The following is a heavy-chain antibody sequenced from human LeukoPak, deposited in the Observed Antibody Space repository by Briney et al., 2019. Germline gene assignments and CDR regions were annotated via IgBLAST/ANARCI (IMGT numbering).Heavy chain of an antibody. D-gene: IGHD6-13*01. J-gene: IGHJ4*02. V-gene: IGHV4-34*01. CDR3: ARGTNSSSWYAIFDY. CDR1: GGSFSGYY. CDR2: INHSGST. Sequence: SETLSLTCAVYGGSFSGYYWSWIRQPPGKGLEWIGEINHSGSTNYNPSLKSRVTISVDASKNQFSLKLSSVTAADTAVYYCARGTNSSSWYAIFDYWGQGTLVTVSS.